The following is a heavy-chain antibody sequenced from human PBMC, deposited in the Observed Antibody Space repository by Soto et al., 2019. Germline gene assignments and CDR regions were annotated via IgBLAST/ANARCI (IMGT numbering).Heavy chain of an antibody. D-gene: IGHD6-19*01. Sequence: GESLKISCKGSGYSFTSYWISWVRQMPGKGLEWMGRIDPSDSYTNYSPSFQGHVTISADKSISTACLQWSSLKASDTAMYYCAGTPPTAVAGTSWFDPWGQGTLVTVSS. J-gene: IGHJ5*02. CDR2: IDPSDSYT. CDR1: GYSFTSYW. CDR3: AGTPPTAVAGTSWFDP. V-gene: IGHV5-10-1*01.